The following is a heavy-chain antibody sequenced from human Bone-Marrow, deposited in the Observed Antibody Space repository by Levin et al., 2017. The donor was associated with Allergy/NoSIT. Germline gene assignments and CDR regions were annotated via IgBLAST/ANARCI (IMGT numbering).Heavy chain of an antibody. D-gene: IGHD4/OR15-4a*01. CDR3: ARGARTDYADPRRGMDV. CDR2: IIPIFGTA. J-gene: IGHJ6*02. Sequence: SVKVSCKASGGTFSSYAISWVRQAPGQGLEWMGGIIPIFGTANYAQKFQGRVTITADKSTSTAYMELSSLRSEDTAVYYCARGARTDYADPRRGMDVWGQGTTVTVSS. CDR1: GGTFSSYA. V-gene: IGHV1-69*06.